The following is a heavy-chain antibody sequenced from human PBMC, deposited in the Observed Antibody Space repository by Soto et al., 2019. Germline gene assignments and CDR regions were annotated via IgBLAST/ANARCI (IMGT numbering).Heavy chain of an antibody. Sequence: PSETQSLTYTVSGGSISSSSDYWGWIRQPPGKGLEWIGSIYYSGSTYYNPSLKSRVTISVDTSKNQFSLKLSSVTAADTAVYYCARDPFSSTWTPGIFDYWGQGTLVTVSS. CDR2: IYYSGST. CDR3: ARDPFSSTWTPGIFDY. CDR1: GGSISSSSDY. J-gene: IGHJ4*02. D-gene: IGHD6-13*01. V-gene: IGHV4-39*02.